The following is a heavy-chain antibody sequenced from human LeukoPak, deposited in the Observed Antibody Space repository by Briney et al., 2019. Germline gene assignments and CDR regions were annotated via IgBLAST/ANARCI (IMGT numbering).Heavy chain of an antibody. J-gene: IGHJ4*02. CDR2: ISGGGNNI. CDR3: AKGDIAARPLAG. V-gene: IGHV3-23*01. Sequence: GGSLRLSCAASGFIFSAYAMTWVRQAPGKGLEWVSAISGGGNNIYYADSVKGRFTISRDNSKNTLYLQMNSLRAEDTALYYCAKGDIAARPLAGWGQGTLVTVSS. CDR1: GFIFSAYA. D-gene: IGHD6-6*01.